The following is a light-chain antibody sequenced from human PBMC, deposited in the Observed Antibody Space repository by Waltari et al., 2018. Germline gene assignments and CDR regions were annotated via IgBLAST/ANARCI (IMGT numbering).Light chain of an antibody. CDR2: VVS. V-gene: IGLV2-11*01. CDR1: SSDVGGYNY. J-gene: IGLJ2*01. Sequence: QSALTQPRSVSGSPGQSVTISCTGTSSDVGGYNYVSWYQQHPGKAPKLMIYVVSKRPSGVPDCFSGSKSGNTASLTISGLQAEDEADYYCCSYAGTVVFGGGTKLTVL. CDR3: CSYAGTVV.